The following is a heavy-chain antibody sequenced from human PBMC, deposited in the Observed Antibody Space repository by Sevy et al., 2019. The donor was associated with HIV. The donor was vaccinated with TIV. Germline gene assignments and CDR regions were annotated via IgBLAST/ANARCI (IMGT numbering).Heavy chain of an antibody. CDR2: IYYSGST. Sequence: SETLSLTCTVSGGSISSYYWSWIRQPPGKGLEWIGNIYYSGSTNYNPSLKSRVTISVDTSKNQFSLKLSSVTAADTAVYYCARLRGGPTTVTTGDYYYYYMDVWGKETTVTVSS. V-gene: IGHV4-59*08. CDR3: ARLRGGPTTVTTGDYYYYYMDV. D-gene: IGHD4-4*01. CDR1: GGSISSYY. J-gene: IGHJ6*03.